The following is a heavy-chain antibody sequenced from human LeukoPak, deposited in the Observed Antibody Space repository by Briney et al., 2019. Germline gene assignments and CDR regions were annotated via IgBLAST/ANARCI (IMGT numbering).Heavy chain of an antibody. CDR2: IYTSGST. D-gene: IGHD3-10*01. V-gene: IGHV4-4*07. Sequence: PSETLSLTCTVSGGSISSYYWSWIRQPAGKGLEWIGRIYTSGSTNYNPSLKSRVTMSVDTSKNQFSLKLSSLTAADTAVYYCARGVDYYGSGSYLYWGQGTLVTVSS. J-gene: IGHJ4*02. CDR1: GGSISSYY. CDR3: ARGVDYYGSGSYLY.